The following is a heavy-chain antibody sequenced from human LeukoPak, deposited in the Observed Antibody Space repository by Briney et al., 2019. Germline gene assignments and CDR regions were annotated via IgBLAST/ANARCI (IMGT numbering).Heavy chain of an antibody. D-gene: IGHD6-13*01. Sequence: GASVKVSCKASGGTFSSYAISWVRQAPGQGLEWMGGIIPIFGTANYAQKFQGRVTITTDESTSTAYMELSSLRSEDTAVYYCARDRGIAAAGTGTNWFDPWGQGTLVTASS. CDR3: ARDRGIAAAGTGTNWFDP. CDR1: GGTFSSYA. V-gene: IGHV1-69*05. J-gene: IGHJ5*02. CDR2: IIPIFGTA.